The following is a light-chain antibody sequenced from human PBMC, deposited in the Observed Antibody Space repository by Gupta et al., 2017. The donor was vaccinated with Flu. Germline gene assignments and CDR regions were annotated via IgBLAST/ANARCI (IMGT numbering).Light chain of an antibody. CDR3: QLTDNDPMYT. Sequence: SSLSASVGDRVTITCRVSQGIRSYLNWYRQKPGKGPKLLIYSASNWQAGVPSRFSGSGSGTDLTLTISSRQPEDVATYYGQLTDNDPMYTFGQGTKLEIK. CDR2: SAS. J-gene: IGKJ2*01. CDR1: QGIRSY. V-gene: IGKV1-27*01.